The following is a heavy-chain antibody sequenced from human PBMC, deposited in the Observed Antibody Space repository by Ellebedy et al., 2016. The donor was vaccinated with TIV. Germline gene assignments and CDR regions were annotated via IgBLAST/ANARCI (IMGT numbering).Heavy chain of an antibody. J-gene: IGHJ4*02. CDR3: AKVPVGYCNRPFCFYLDD. CDR1: GFTFSIYG. V-gene: IGHV3-30*02. CDR2: IWHDGSHS. Sequence: PGGSLRLSCAASGFTFSIYGMHWVRQAPGKGLEWVGIIWHDGSHSYYADSVKGRFNISRDNSKNTVDLQMNTLRPEDTAVYYGAKVPVGYCNRPFCFYLDDWGQGTLVSVSS. D-gene: IGHD2-2*03.